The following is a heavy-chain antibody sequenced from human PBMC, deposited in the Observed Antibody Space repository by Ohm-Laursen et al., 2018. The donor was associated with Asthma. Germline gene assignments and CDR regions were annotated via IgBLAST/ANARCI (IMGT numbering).Heavy chain of an antibody. CDR2: IYYSGSI. Sequence: SETLSLTCTVSGGSVSSGNYYWSWIRQPPGKGLEWIGYIYYSGSINYAPSLESRVSISVDTSKNQFSLKLSSVTAADTAVYYCARAPITMIVVERADAFDIWGQGTMVTVSS. CDR3: ARAPITMIVVERADAFDI. CDR1: GGSVSSGNYY. D-gene: IGHD3-22*01. V-gene: IGHV4-61*01. J-gene: IGHJ3*02.